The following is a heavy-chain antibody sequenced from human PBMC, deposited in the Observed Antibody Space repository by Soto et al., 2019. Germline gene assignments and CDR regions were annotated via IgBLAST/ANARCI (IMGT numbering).Heavy chain of an antibody. J-gene: IGHJ4*02. CDR3: ARGHFDSRGYSNALDY. D-gene: IGHD3-22*01. CDR1: GGSVSSSSCY. CDR2: IYYSGST. V-gene: IGHV4-39*07. Sequence: PSETLSLTCTVSGGSVSSSSCYWGWIRQPPGKGLEWIGSIYYSGSTYYNPSLKSRVTISLDMSKNHVSLILKSVNIADSAIYYCARGHFDSRGYSNALDYWGQGIQVTVSS.